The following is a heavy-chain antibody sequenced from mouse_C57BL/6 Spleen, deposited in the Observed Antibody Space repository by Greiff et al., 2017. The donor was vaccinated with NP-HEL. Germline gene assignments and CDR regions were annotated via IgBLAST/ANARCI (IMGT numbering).Heavy chain of an antibody. CDR3: ARGTTVVRYFDY. CDR1: GYTFTDYY. D-gene: IGHD1-1*01. Sequence: EVQLQQSGPELVKPGASVKISCKASGYTFTDYYMNWVKQSHGKSLEWIGDINPNNGGTSYNQKFKGKATLTVDKSSSTAYMELRSLTSEDSAVYYCARGTTVVRYFDYWGQGTTLTVSS. J-gene: IGHJ2*01. V-gene: IGHV1-26*01. CDR2: INPNNGGT.